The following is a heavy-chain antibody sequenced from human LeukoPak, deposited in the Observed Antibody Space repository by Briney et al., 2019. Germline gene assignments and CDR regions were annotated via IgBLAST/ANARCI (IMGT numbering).Heavy chain of an antibody. Sequence: GGSLRLSCAASGFTFSSYSMNWVRQAPGKGLEWVSSISSSSSYIYYADSVKGRFTISRDNAKNSLYLQMNSLRAEDTAVYYCARVKTYYDFWSGPQDAFDIWGQGTMVTVSS. V-gene: IGHV3-21*01. D-gene: IGHD3-3*01. CDR3: ARVKTYYDFWSGPQDAFDI. CDR1: GFTFSSYS. J-gene: IGHJ3*02. CDR2: ISSSSSYI.